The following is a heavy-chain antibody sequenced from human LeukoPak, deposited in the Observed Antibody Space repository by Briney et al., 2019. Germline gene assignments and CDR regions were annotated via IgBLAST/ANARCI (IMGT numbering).Heavy chain of an antibody. CDR3: AKGVAYGLDAFDI. D-gene: IGHD3/OR15-3a*01. CDR1: GFTFSSYG. J-gene: IGHJ3*02. CDR2: IRYDGSNK. Sequence: GGSLRLSCAASGFTFSSYGMHWVRQAPGKGLEWVAFIRYDGSNKYYADSVKGRFTISRDNSKNTLYLQMNSLRAEDTAVYYCAKGVAYGLDAFDIWGQGTMVTVSS. V-gene: IGHV3-30*02.